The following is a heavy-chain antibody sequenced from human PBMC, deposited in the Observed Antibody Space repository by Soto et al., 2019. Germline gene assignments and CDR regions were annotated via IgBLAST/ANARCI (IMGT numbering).Heavy chain of an antibody. V-gene: IGHV4-59*01. J-gene: IGHJ3*02. CDR1: GGSISSYY. D-gene: IGHD6-19*01. CDR3: ARDTGQWLVRGFAFDI. Sequence: QVQLQESGPGLVKPSETLSLTCTVSGGSISSYYWSWIRQPPGKGLEWIGYIYYSGSTNYNPSLKSRVTISVDTSKNQFSLKLSSVTAADTAVYYCARDTGQWLVRGFAFDIWGQGTMVTVSS. CDR2: IYYSGST.